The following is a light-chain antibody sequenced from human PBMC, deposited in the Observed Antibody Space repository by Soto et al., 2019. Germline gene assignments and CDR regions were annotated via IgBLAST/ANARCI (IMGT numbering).Light chain of an antibody. V-gene: IGKV3-11*01. Sequence: EIVLTQSPASLSLSPGERATLSCRASQSVNSNLAWYQHKPGQAPRLLIYDASNRATGIPARFSGSGSGTDFTLPVSRLGPEDFAGYYWQHGWEWPPFTFGQGTRLE. CDR2: DAS. CDR3: QHGWEWPPFT. CDR1: QSVNSN. J-gene: IGKJ5*01.